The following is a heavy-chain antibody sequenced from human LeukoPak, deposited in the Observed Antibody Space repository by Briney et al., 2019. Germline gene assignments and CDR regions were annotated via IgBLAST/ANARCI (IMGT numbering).Heavy chain of an antibody. CDR1: GGSFSGYY. Sequence: SETLSLTCAVYGGSFSGYYWSWIRQPPGKGLEWIGEINHSGSTNYNPSLKSRVTISVDTSKNQFSLKLSSVTAADTAVYYCAAYNSSWLNFDYWGQGTLVTVSS. CDR2: INHSGST. D-gene: IGHD6-13*01. J-gene: IGHJ4*02. V-gene: IGHV4-34*01. CDR3: AAYNSSWLNFDY.